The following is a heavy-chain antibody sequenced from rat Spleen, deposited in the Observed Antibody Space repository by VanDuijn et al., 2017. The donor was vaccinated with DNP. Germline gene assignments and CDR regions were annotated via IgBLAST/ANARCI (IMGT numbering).Heavy chain of an antibody. D-gene: IGHD2-2*01. Sequence: EVQLVESGGGLVQPGRSLKLSCAASGFIFNDYNMVWVRQAPKRSLEWVATISSDGSSTYFRESVKGRFTLSRDSAKSTLYLQMDSLRSEDTATYYCARHRSDTISMDAWGQGISVTVSS. V-gene: IGHV5-7*01. CDR1: GFIFNDYN. J-gene: IGHJ4*01. CDR3: ARHRSDTISMDA. CDR2: ISSDGSST.